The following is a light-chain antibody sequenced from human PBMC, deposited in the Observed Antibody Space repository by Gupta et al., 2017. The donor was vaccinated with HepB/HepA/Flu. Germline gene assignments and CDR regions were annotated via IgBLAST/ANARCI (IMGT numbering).Light chain of an antibody. CDR2: NVS. J-gene: IGLJ2*01. CDR3: TSNTNIVTVV. Sequence: QSALAQPDSVSGSPGQSITISCTGTSSEVGCNNDVSWYQQHPGKALKLMIYNVSNRPSGVSNRFSGSRSGNTASLTISGLQAEDEADYYCTSNTNIVTVVFGGGTKVTVL. V-gene: IGLV2-14*03. CDR1: SSEVGCNND.